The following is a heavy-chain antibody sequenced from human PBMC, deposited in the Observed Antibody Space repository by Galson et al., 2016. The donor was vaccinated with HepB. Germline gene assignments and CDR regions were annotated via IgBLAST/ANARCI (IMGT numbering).Heavy chain of an antibody. CDR1: GFTFSTYS. Sequence: SLRLSCAASGFTFSTYSMNWVRRAPGKGLEWVAVISYDGNKKYYADSAKGRFTISRDNSKNTLYLQMDNLRAEDTAVYYCARDDDYGDYSLDYWGQGTLVTVSS. CDR2: ISYDGNKK. J-gene: IGHJ4*02. V-gene: IGHV3-30*03. D-gene: IGHD4-17*01. CDR3: ARDDDYGDYSLDY.